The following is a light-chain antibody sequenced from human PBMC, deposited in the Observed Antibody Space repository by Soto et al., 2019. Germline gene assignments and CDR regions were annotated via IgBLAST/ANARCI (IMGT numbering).Light chain of an antibody. CDR1: QSVSSW. CDR3: QQRSNWPLFT. Sequence: DIQMTQSPSTLSASVGDRVTITCRASQSVSSWLAWYQQKPGKAPNLLIYTASSLESGVPSRFSGSGSGTEFTLTISSLQPDDFAVYYCQQRSNWPLFTFGPGTKVDIK. V-gene: IGKV1-5*03. J-gene: IGKJ3*01. CDR2: TAS.